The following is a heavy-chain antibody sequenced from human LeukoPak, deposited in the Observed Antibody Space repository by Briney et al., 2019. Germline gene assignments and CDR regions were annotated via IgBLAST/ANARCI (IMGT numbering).Heavy chain of an antibody. Sequence: SETLSLTCAVYGGSFSGYYWSWIRQPPGRGLEWIGEINHSGGTNYNPSLKSRVTISVDTSKNQFSLKLSSVTAADTAVYYCARNRKIAAAGGTDYDYWGQGTLVTVSS. J-gene: IGHJ4*02. CDR2: INHSGGT. D-gene: IGHD6-13*01. CDR3: ARNRKIAAAGGTDYDY. V-gene: IGHV4-34*01. CDR1: GGSFSGYY.